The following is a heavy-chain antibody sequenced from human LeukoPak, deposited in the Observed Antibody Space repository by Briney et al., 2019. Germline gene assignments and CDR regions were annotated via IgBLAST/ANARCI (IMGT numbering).Heavy chain of an antibody. CDR1: GGSFSGYY. CDR3: AGSSSWSHFDY. V-gene: IGHV4-34*01. CDR2: VNHSGST. D-gene: IGHD6-13*01. J-gene: IGHJ4*02. Sequence: SETLSLTCAVYGGSFSGYYWSWIRQPPGKGLEWIGEVNHSGSTNYNPSLKSRVTILVDMSKNQFSLRLRSVTAADTAVYYCAGSSSWSHFDYWGQGTLVTVSS.